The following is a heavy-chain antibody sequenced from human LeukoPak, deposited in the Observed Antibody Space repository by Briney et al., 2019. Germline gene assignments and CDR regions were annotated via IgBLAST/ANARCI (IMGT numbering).Heavy chain of an antibody. CDR3: ARGPSGGNALNY. CDR2: IKQDGSEK. CDR1: GFTFSSYL. J-gene: IGHJ4*02. V-gene: IGHV3-7*04. Sequence: GGSLRLSCAASGFTFSSYLMSWVRQAPGKGLEWVANIKQDGSEKYYVDSVKGRFTISRDNAKNSLYLQMNSLRAEDTAVYYCARGPSGGNALNYWGQGTLVTVSS. D-gene: IGHD4-23*01.